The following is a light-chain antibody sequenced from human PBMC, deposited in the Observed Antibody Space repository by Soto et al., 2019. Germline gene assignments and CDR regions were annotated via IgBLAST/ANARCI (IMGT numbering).Light chain of an antibody. CDR3: QQRRNWPVLT. CDR1: QLVSSY. V-gene: IGKV3-11*01. CDR2: DAS. Sequence: EIVLPQSPATLSLSPGEGATLSCRASQLVSSYLAWYQQKPGQAPRLLIYDASHRASGIPARFSGSRSGTDLTLTISSLEPEDFGVYYCQQRRNWPVLTFGGGTKVEIK. J-gene: IGKJ4*01.